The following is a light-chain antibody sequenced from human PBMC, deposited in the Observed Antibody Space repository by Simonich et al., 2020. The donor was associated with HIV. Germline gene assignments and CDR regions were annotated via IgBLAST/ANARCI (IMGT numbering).Light chain of an antibody. J-gene: IGKJ1*01. CDR2: KVS. CDR3: MQGTHWPPWT. Sequence: DVVMTQSPLSLPVTLGQPASISCRSFQSLVHSDGNTYLNWFPQRPGQSPRRLIYKVSNRDAGVPDRFSGSGSGPEFTLKISRVEAEDVGIYYCMQGTHWPPWTFGQGTKVEIK. V-gene: IGKV2-30*02. CDR1: QSLVHSDGNTY.